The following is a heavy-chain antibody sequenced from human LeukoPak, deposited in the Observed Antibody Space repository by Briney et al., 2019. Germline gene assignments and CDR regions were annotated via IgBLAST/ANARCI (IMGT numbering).Heavy chain of an antibody. V-gene: IGHV1-46*01. CDR1: GYTFTTYY. CDR3: ALYSSTWY. D-gene: IGHD6-13*01. J-gene: IGHJ4*02. CDR2: INPTGGST. Sequence: ASVTVSCKASGYTFTTYYIHWVRQAPGQGLEWMGIINPTGGSTNYAQQFQGRVTMTRDTSTRTVFMELKSLRSEDTAVYYCALYSSTWYWGQGTLVTVSS.